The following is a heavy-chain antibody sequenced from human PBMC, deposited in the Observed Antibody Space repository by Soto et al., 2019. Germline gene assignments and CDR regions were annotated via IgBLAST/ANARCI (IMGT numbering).Heavy chain of an antibody. V-gene: IGHV5-51*01. J-gene: IGHJ4*02. D-gene: IGHD1-20*01. CDR3: AALTGVTFH. CDR2: VHPGNSDI. CDR1: GYSFDSYW. Sequence: GESLKISCKASGYSFDSYWIGWVRQMPGKGLEWMGIVHPGNSDIRYSPSFQGQVTVSVDSSISTAYLQWGSLKASDTAMYYCAALTGVTFHWGRGTLVTVSS.